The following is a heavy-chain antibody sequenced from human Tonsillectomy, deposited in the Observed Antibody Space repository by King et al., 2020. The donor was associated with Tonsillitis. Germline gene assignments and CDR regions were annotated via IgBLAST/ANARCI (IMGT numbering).Heavy chain of an antibody. CDR3: ATLPLPDAVAGTYYFDY. CDR1: GYSFTSYW. Sequence: VQLVQSGAEVKKPGESLKISCKGSGYSFTSYWIGWVRQMPGKGLEWMGIIYPGDSDTRYSPSFQGQVTISADKAISTAYLQWSSLKASDTAMYYCATLPLPDAVAGTYYFDYWGQGTLVTVSS. V-gene: IGHV5-51*01. CDR2: IYPGDSDT. J-gene: IGHJ4*02. D-gene: IGHD6-19*01.